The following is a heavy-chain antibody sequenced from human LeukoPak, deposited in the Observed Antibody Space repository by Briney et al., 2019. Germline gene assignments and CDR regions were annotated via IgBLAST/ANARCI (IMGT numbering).Heavy chain of an antibody. CDR3: ARLFGSGSYKPPASTDY. J-gene: IGHJ4*02. D-gene: IGHD1-26*01. Sequence: PSETLSLTCAVSGYSISSGFYWAWIRQPPGKGLWWIATIYHNGNRFYNTSLRSRVSISVDTSENVFSLNLSSVAAADTAVYYCARLFGSGSYKPPASTDYWGQGTLVTVSS. CDR2: IYHNGNR. V-gene: IGHV4-38-2*01. CDR1: GYSISSGFY.